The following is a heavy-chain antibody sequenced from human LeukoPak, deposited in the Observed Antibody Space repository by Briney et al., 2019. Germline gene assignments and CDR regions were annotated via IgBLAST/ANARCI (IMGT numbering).Heavy chain of an antibody. CDR3: AREFLGY. V-gene: IGHV3-48*01. J-gene: IGHJ4*02. CDR1: GFTFNSYS. D-gene: IGHD3-16*01. CDR2: ISSSSNTI. Sequence: PGGSLRLSCAASGFTFNSYSMNWVRQAPGKGLEWVSYISSSSNTIYYADSVKGRFTISRDKAKNTLYLQMNSLRAEDTAVYYCAREFLGYWGQGTLVTVSS.